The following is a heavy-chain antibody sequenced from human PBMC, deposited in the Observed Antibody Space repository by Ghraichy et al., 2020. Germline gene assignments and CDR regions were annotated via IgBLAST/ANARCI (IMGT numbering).Heavy chain of an antibody. J-gene: IGHJ3*02. D-gene: IGHD2/OR15-2a*01. CDR2: IKEDGSEK. V-gene: IGHV3-7*01. CDR3: AKIADYAFDI. CDR1: GFIFSSYW. Sequence: GGSLRRSCAASGFIFSSYWMSWVRQAPGKGLEWVANIKEDGSEKYHVDSVKGRFTVSRDNAKNSLYLQVNSLRAEDTAVYYCAKIADYAFDIWGQGTMVTVSS.